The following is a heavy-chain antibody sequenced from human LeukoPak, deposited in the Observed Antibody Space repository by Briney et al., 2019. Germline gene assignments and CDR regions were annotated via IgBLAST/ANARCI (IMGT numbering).Heavy chain of an antibody. J-gene: IGHJ4*02. CDR2: ISSSGSTI. Sequence: GGSLRLSCAASGFTFSSYEKNWVRQAPGKGLEWVSYISSSGSTIYYADSVKGRFTISRDNAKSSLYLQMNSLRAEDTAVYYCARTKWLEAIDYWGQGTLVTVSS. CDR3: ARTKWLEAIDY. V-gene: IGHV3-48*03. D-gene: IGHD6-19*01. CDR1: GFTFSSYE.